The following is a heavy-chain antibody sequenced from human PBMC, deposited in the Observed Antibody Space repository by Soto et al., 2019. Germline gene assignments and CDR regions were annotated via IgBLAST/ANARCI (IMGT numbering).Heavy chain of an antibody. CDR1: GVSISNNY. J-gene: IGHJ4*02. D-gene: IGHD7-27*01. V-gene: IGHV4-59*01. Sequence: QVQLQESGPGLVKPSETLSLTCTVSGVSISNNYWSWIRQPPGKGLEWIGYIYYNGNTNYNPSLKSLVTMSVDTSRNQISLKLTTVTAVDTAVYYCTRANWYSEYWGQGTLVTVSS. CDR3: TRANWYSEY. CDR2: IYYNGNT.